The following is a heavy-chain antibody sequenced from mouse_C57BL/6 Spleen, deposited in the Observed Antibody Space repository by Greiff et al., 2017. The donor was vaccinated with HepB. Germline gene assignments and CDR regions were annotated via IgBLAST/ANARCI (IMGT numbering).Heavy chain of an antibody. Sequence: EVKLVESGEGLVKPGGSLKLSCAASGFTFSSYAMSWVRQTPEKRLEWVAYISSGGDYIYYADTVKGRFTISRDNARNTLYLQMSSLKSEDTAMYYCTRDLGTDYYAMDYWGQGTSVTVSS. CDR3: TRDLGTDYYAMDY. D-gene: IGHD4-1*01. V-gene: IGHV5-9-1*02. J-gene: IGHJ4*01. CDR1: GFTFSSYA. CDR2: ISSGGDYI.